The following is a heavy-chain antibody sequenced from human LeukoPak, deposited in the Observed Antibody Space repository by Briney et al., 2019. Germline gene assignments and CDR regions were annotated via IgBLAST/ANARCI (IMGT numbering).Heavy chain of an antibody. CDR2: INHSGST. J-gene: IGHJ6*03. CDR3: ARTVRSGWYPDYYYYYMDV. CDR1: GGSFSGYY. D-gene: IGHD6-19*01. V-gene: IGHV4-34*01. Sequence: PSETLSLTCAVYGGSFSGYYWSWIRQPPGKGLEWIGEINHSGSTNYNPSLKSRVTISVDTSKNQFSLKLSSVTAADTAVYYCARTVRSGWYPDYYYYYMDVWGKGTTVTISS.